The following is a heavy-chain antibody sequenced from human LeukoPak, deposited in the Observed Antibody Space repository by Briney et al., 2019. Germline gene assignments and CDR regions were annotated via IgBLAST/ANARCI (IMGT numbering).Heavy chain of an antibody. D-gene: IGHD6-19*01. CDR2: MNPNSGNT. CDR3: ARSAVADWGDFDY. CDR1: GYTFTSYD. J-gene: IGHJ4*02. Sequence: ASVKVSCKASGYTFTSYDINWVRQATGQGLEWMGWMNPNSGNTGYAQKLLGRVTMTTDTSTSTAYMELRSLRSDDTAVYYCARSAVADWGDFDYWGQGTLVTVSS. V-gene: IGHV1-8*01.